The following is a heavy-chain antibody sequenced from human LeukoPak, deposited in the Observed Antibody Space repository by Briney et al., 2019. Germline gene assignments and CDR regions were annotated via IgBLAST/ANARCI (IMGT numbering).Heavy chain of an antibody. V-gene: IGHV1-2*02. CDR2: INPNSGGT. J-gene: IGHJ5*02. CDR3: ARDRAWGGDYVWFDP. Sequence: ASVKVSCKASGYTFTGYYMHRVRQAPGQGLEWMGWINPNSGGTNYAQKFQGRVTMTRDTSISTAYMELSRLRSDDTAVYYCARDRAWGGDYVWFDPWGQGTLVTVSS. CDR1: GYTFTGYY. D-gene: IGHD4-17*01.